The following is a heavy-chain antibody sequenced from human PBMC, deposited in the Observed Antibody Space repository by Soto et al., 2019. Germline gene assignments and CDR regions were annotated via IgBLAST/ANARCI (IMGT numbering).Heavy chain of an antibody. CDR2: IYYSGST. CDR3: ATSGGKYNWFDP. V-gene: IGHV4-59*01. J-gene: IGHJ5*02. D-gene: IGHD1-26*01. Sequence: SETLSRTCTVSGGSISSYYCNGIRQPPGKGLEWIGYIYYSGSTNYNPSLKSRVTISVDTSKNQFSLKLTSVPAADTAVYYCATSGGKYNWFDPWGQGTLVTVSS. CDR1: GGSISSYY.